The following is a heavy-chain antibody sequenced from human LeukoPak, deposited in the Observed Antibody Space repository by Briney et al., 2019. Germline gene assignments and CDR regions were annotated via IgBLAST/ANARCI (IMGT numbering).Heavy chain of an antibody. J-gene: IGHJ4*02. D-gene: IGHD3-10*01. CDR2: IYYSGST. CDR3: ARDLYGSGSYRY. Sequence: SSETLSLTCTVSGGSISSYYWGWIRQPPGKGLEWIGYIYYSGSTNYNPSLKSRVTISVDTSKNQFSLKLSSVTAADTAVYYCARDLYGSGSYRYWGQGTLVTVSS. V-gene: IGHV4-59*01. CDR1: GGSISSYY.